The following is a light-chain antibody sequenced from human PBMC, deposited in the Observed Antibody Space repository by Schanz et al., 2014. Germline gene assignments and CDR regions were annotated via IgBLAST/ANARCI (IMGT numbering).Light chain of an antibody. Sequence: DIQMTQSPSTLSASVGDRVTITCRASQSISTWLAWYQQKPGKAPKLLIYDASRLESGVPSRFSGNGSGTEFTLTISSLQPDDFATYYCQQYNTYSWTFGQGTKVEIK. CDR1: QSISTW. CDR3: QQYNTYSWT. J-gene: IGKJ1*01. CDR2: DAS. V-gene: IGKV1-5*01.